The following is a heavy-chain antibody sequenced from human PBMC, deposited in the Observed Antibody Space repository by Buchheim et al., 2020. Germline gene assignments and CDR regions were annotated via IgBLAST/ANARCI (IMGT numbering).Heavy chain of an antibody. CDR1: GFTFSSYW. Sequence: EVQLVESGGGLVQPGGSLRLSCAASGFTFSSYWMTWVRQAPGKGLEWVANIKEDGSEGYYVDSVKGRFTISRDNAMNSLFLEMGSLRAEDTAGYYCARGTRDYYGMDVWGQGTT. CDR2: IKEDGSEG. J-gene: IGHJ6*02. V-gene: IGHV3-7*04. CDR3: ARGTRDYYGMDV.